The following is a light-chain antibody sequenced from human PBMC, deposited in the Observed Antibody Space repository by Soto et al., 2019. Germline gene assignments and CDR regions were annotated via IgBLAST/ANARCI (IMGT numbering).Light chain of an antibody. CDR1: QSVSSN. CDR3: QQYNNWPPMA. Sequence: EIVMTQSPATLSVSPGERATLSCRASQSVSSNLAWYQQKPGQAPRLRIYDASTRATGIPARFSGSGSGTEFTLTISSLQSEDFAVYYCQQYNNWPPMAFGQGTKVEIK. CDR2: DAS. J-gene: IGKJ1*01. V-gene: IGKV3-15*01.